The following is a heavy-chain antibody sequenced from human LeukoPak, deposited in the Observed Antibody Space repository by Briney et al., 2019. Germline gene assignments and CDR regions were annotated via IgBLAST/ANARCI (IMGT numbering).Heavy chain of an antibody. Sequence: GGSLRLSGSASGFTLSSYSMNWVRQAPGKGLEWVSSITSSSSYIYYADSLKGRFTISRDNARNSLYLQMNSLRAEDTAVYYCARSEWVGITTSWFDSWGQGTLVTVSS. V-gene: IGHV3-21*01. CDR3: ARSEWVGITTSWFDS. CDR1: GFTLSSYS. CDR2: ITSSSSYI. D-gene: IGHD3-22*01. J-gene: IGHJ5*01.